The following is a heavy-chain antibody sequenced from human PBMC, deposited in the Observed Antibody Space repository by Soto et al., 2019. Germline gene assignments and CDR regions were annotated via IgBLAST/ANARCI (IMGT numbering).Heavy chain of an antibody. CDR2: IWYDGSNK. V-gene: IGHV3-33*01. Sequence: GGSLRLSCAASGFTFSSYGMHWVRQAPGKGLEWVAVIWYDGSNKYYADSVKGRFTISRDNSKNTLYLQMNSMRAEDTAVYYCARGYYGSGSRYFDYWGQGTLVTVSS. CDR3: ARGYYGSGSRYFDY. CDR1: GFTFSSYG. J-gene: IGHJ4*02. D-gene: IGHD3-10*01.